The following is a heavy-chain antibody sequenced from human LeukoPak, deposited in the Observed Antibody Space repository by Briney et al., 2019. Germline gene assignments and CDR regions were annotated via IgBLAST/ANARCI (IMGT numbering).Heavy chain of an antibody. V-gene: IGHV4-61*01. Sequence: SETLSLTCTVSGFSISSDYYWGWIRQTPGKGLEWIGYISYSGRTNYNPSLKSRVTISVDTSKNQLSLKLSSVTAADTAVYYCARQTPNFDYWGQGTLVTVSS. CDR2: ISYSGRT. D-gene: IGHD4-23*01. CDR3: ARQTPNFDY. J-gene: IGHJ4*02. CDR1: GFSISSDYY.